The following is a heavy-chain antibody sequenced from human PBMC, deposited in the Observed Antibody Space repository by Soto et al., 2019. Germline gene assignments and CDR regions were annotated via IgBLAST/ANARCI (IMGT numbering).Heavy chain of an antibody. Sequence: ASVKVSCKASGGTFSSYAISWVRQAPGQGLEWMGGIIPIFGTANYAQKFQGRVTITADESTSTAYMELSSLRSEDTAVYYCARGPVDCSGGSCYSNYWGQGTLVTVSS. D-gene: IGHD2-15*01. CDR2: IIPIFGTA. CDR1: GGTFSSYA. CDR3: ARGPVDCSGGSCYSNY. J-gene: IGHJ4*02. V-gene: IGHV1-69*13.